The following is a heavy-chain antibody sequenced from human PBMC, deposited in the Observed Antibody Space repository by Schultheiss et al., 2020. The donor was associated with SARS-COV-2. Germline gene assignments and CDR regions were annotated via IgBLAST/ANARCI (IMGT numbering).Heavy chain of an antibody. D-gene: IGHD4-17*01. V-gene: IGHV3-30*07. CDR1: GFTFSSYA. Sequence: GESLKISCAASGFTFSSYAMHWVRQAPGKGLEWVAVISYDGSNKYYADSVKGRFTISRDNSKNTLYLQMNSLRAEDTAVYYCARDLGVYGDYVELVYGMDVWGQGTTVTVSS. J-gene: IGHJ6*02. CDR2: ISYDGSNK. CDR3: ARDLGVYGDYVELVYGMDV.